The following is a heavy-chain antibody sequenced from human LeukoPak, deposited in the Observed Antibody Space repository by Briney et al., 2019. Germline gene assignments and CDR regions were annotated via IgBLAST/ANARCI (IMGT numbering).Heavy chain of an antibody. J-gene: IGHJ4*02. D-gene: IGHD1-26*01. Sequence: ASVKVSCKASGYTFTGYYMHWVRQAPGQGLEWMGWLNPKNGGRSYAQKFQARVTMTTDTSTNTAYMELSSLRFDDTAVYYCASWDAPGFDYWGQGTLVTVSS. CDR3: ASWDAPGFDY. CDR2: LNPKNGGR. CDR1: GYTFTGYY. V-gene: IGHV1-2*02.